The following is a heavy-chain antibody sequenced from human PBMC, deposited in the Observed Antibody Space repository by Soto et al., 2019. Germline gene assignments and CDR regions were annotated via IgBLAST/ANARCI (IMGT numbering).Heavy chain of an antibody. J-gene: IGHJ3*02. CDR2: IKSGASTI. D-gene: IGHD5-12*01. CDR3: VKEKSVMYSGYDAFDI. V-gene: IGHV3-48*03. CDR1: GFAFNSYE. Sequence: GGSLRLSCTASGFAFNSYEMDWVRQAPGKGLEWVAYIKSGASTIFYTASVKGRFTISRDDVKNLLYLEMNNLRAEDTAVYYCVKEKSVMYSGYDAFDIWGQGTMVTVSS.